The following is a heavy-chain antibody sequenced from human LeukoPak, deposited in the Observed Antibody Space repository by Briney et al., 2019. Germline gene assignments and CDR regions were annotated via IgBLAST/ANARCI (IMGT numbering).Heavy chain of an antibody. CDR1: GGTFSSYA. Sequence: SVKVSCKASGGTFSSYAISWVRQAPGQGLEWMGGIIPIFGTANYAQKFQGRVTITADESTSTAYMELSSLRSEDTAVYYCARDRLPTGKFFDYWGQGTLVTVSS. J-gene: IGHJ4*02. D-gene: IGHD1-1*01. V-gene: IGHV1-69*01. CDR2: IIPIFGTA. CDR3: ARDRLPTGKFFDY.